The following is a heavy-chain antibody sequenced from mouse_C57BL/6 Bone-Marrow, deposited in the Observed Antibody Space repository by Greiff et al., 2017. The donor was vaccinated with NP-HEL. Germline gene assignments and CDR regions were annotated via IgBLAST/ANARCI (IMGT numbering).Heavy chain of an antibody. CDR1: GYAFTNYL. Sequence: QVQLQQSGAELVRPGTSVKVSCKASGYAFTNYLIEWVKQRPGQGLEWIGVINPGSGGTNYNEKFKGKATLTADKSSSTAYMQLSSLTSEDSAVYFCARRGGFCSDYWGQGTTLTVSS. V-gene: IGHV1-54*01. J-gene: IGHJ2*01. CDR3: ARRGGFCSDY. CDR2: INPGSGGT.